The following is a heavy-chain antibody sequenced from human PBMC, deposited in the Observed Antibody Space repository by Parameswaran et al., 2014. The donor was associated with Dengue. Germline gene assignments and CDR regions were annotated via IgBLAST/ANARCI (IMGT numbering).Heavy chain of an antibody. CDR2: ISSSSSYI. Sequence: WIRQPQEGLEWVSSISSSSSYIYYADSVKGRFTISRDNAKNSLYLQMNSLRAEDTAVYYCARYSYGLDYWGQGTPGHRLL. V-gene: IGHV3-21*01. CDR3: ARYSYGLDY. J-gene: IGHJ4*02. D-gene: IGHD5-18*01.